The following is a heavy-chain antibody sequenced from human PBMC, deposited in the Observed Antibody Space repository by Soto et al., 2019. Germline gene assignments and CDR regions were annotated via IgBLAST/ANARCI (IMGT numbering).Heavy chain of an antibody. J-gene: IGHJ4*02. CDR3: ARVAWAKYYFDF. Sequence: QVQLVQSGAEVKKPGSSVKVSCKASGDSFSRYSISWVRQAPGQGLEWMGRIIPIPDIAEYAQKFQGRVMITVDKSTSTAYMELSGLRSEDTAVYYCARVAWAKYYFDFWGQGTPVTVSS. V-gene: IGHV1-69*02. CDR2: IIPIPDIA. CDR1: GDSFSRYS. D-gene: IGHD1-26*01.